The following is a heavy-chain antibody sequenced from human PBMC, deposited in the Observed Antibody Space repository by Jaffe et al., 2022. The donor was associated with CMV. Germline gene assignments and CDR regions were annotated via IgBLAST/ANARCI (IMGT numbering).Heavy chain of an antibody. V-gene: IGHV3-53*02. CDR1: GFTVSSNY. J-gene: IGHJ5*02. Sequence: EVQLVETGGGLIQPGGSLRLSCAASGFTVSSNYMSWVRQAPGKGLEWVSVIYSGGSTYYADSVKGRFTISRDNSKNTLYLQMNSLRAEDTAVYYCARGEVRGVNVWFDPWGQGTLVTVSS. D-gene: IGHD3-10*01. CDR2: IYSGGST. CDR3: ARGEVRGVNVWFDP.